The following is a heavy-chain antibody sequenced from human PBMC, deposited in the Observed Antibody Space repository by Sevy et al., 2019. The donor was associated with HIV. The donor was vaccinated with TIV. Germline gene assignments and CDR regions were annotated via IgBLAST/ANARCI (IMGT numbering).Heavy chain of an antibody. J-gene: IGHJ3*02. V-gene: IGHV3-33*01. CDR3: AGLPNNYYDSSGSSGDDAFDI. Sequence: GGSLRLSCAASGFTFSSYGMHWVRQAPGKGLEWVAVIWNDRSNKHYADSVKGRFTISRDNSKNTLYLQMNSLGAEDTAGYYCAGLPNNYYDSSGSSGDDAFDIWGQGTMVTVSS. CDR2: IWNDRSNK. CDR1: GFTFSSYG. D-gene: IGHD3-22*01.